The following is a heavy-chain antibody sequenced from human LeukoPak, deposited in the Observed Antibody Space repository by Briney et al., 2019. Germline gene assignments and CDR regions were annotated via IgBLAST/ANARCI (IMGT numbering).Heavy chain of an antibody. V-gene: IGHV3-7*01. CDR1: GFTFSSYA. CDR2: IMQDGSEK. D-gene: IGHD6-13*01. CDR3: AREVYSSSRPADAFDI. J-gene: IGHJ3*02. Sequence: PGGSLRLSCAASGFTFSSYAMSWVRQAPGKGLEWVANIMQDGSEKNYVGSVKGRFTISRDNARNSLYLQMNSLGAEDTAVYYCAREVYSSSRPADAFDIWGQGTVVTVSS.